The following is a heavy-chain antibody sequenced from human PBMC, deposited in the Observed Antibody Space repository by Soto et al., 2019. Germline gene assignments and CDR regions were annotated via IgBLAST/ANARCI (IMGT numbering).Heavy chain of an antibody. CDR1: GYTFTSYG. Sequence: ASVKVSCKASGYTFTSYGISWVGQAPGQGLEWMGWISAYNGNTNYAQKLQGRVTMTTDTSTSTGYMELRSPRSDDTAVYYCAKVIVGGTGVYDYWGQGTLVTVSS. D-gene: IGHD1-26*01. J-gene: IGHJ4*02. V-gene: IGHV1-18*01. CDR3: AKVIVGGTGVYDY. CDR2: ISAYNGNT.